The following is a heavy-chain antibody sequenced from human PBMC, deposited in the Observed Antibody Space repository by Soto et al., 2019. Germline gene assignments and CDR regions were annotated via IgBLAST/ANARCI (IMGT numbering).Heavy chain of an antibody. V-gene: IGHV3-23*01. CDR2: ISGSGGST. CDR1: GFTFSSYA. Sequence: GGSLRLSCAASGFTFSSYAMSWVRQAPGKGLEWVSAISGSGGSTYYADSVKGRFTISRDNSKNTLYLQMNSLRAEDTAVYYCAKDLGDPTYYDFWSGFGAFDIWGQGTMVTVSS. J-gene: IGHJ3*02. D-gene: IGHD3-3*01. CDR3: AKDLGDPTYYDFWSGFGAFDI.